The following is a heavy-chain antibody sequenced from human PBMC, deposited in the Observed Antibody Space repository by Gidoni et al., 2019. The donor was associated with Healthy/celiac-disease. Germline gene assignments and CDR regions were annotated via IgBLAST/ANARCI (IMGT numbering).Heavy chain of an antibody. J-gene: IGHJ5*02. CDR1: GGAISSYY. CDR2: IYYSGST. V-gene: IGHV4-59*08. Sequence: QVQLQESGAGLVKPSETLSRTCTVHGGAISSYYWSWIGQPPGKGLEWIGYIYYSGSTNYTPSLKSRVTISVDTSKNQFSLKLSSVTAADTAVYYCARHASSTVRRLGWFDPWGQGTLVTVSS. D-gene: IGHD6-13*01. CDR3: ARHASSTVRRLGWFDP.